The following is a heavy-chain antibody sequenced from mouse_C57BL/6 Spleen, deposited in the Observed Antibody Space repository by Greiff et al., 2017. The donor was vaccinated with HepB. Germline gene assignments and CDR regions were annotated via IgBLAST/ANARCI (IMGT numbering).Heavy chain of an antibody. V-gene: IGHV1-19*01. CDR3: ARDGYSHYFAY. CDR2: INPYNGGT. J-gene: IGHJ2*01. Sequence: EVQLQQSGPVLVKPGASVKMSCKASGYTFTDYYMNWVKQSHGKSLEWIGVINPYNGGTSYNEKFKGKATLTVDKSSSTAYMELNSLTSEDSAVYCCARDGYSHYFAYWGQGTTLTVSS. CDR1: GYTFTDYY. D-gene: IGHD2-3*01.